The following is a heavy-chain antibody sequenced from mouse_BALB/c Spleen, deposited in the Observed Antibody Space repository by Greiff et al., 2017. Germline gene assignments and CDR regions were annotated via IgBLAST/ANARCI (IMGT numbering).Heavy chain of an antibody. V-gene: IGHV5-17*02. Sequence: EVMLVESGGGLVQPGGSRKLSCAASGFTFSSFGMHWVRQAPEKGLEWVAYISSGSSTIYYADTVKGRFTISRDNPKNTLFLQMTSLRSEDTAMYYCARSRGYYGSSYDYWGQGTTLTVSS. CDR1: GFTFSSFG. CDR2: ISSGSSTI. CDR3: ARSRGYYGSSYDY. J-gene: IGHJ2*01. D-gene: IGHD1-1*01.